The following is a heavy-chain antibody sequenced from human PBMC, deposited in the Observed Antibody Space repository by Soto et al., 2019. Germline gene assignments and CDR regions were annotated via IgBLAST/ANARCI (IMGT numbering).Heavy chain of an antibody. CDR3: ARGPGRYDYVWGGGDY. J-gene: IGHJ4*02. CDR1: GGTFSSYA. V-gene: IGHV1-69*01. CDR2: IIPIFGTA. Sequence: QVQLVQSGAEVKKPGSSVKVSCKASGGTFSSYAISWVRQAPGQGLEWMGGIIPIFGTANYAQKLQGRVTIPADEATSTAYMELSSLRSEDTAVYYCARGPGRYDYVWGGGDYWGQGTLVTVSS. D-gene: IGHD3-16*01.